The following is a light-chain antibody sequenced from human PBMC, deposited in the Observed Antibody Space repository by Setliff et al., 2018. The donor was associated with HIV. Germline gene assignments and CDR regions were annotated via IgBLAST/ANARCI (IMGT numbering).Light chain of an antibody. CDR3: NSYTHSNSFV. CDR1: SSDIGGYNY. J-gene: IGLJ1*01. CDR2: EIT. Sequence: LTHPPSASGSPGQSVTISCTGTSSDIGGYNYVSWYQQHPGKAPKLLIYEITKRPSGVPDRFSGSKSGNTASLTVSGLQAEDEGDYYCNSYTHSNSFVFGTGTKVTVL. V-gene: IGLV2-8*01.